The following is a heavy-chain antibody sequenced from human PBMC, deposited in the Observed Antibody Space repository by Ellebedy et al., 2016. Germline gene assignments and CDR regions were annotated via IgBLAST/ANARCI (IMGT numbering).Heavy chain of an antibody. CDR3: ARAPTAIFAHFYYYYYYMDV. CDR2: ISGSGGST. Sequence: GGSLRLSCAASGFTFSSYAMSWVRQAPGRRLEWVSAISGSGGSTHYVDSVRVRFTISRDNSKNTLYLQMTSLRAEDTAVYYCARAPTAIFAHFYYYYYYMDVWGKGTTVTVSS. CDR1: GFTFSSYA. V-gene: IGHV3-23*01. D-gene: IGHD2/OR15-2a*01. J-gene: IGHJ6*03.